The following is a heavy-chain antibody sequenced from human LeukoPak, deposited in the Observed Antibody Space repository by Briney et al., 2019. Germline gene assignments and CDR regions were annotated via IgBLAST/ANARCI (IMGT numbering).Heavy chain of an antibody. CDR3: ARVDYGDYSKDFDY. D-gene: IGHD4-17*01. CDR2: INHSGRT. J-gene: IGHJ4*02. CDR1: GGSFSTYY. Sequence: SETLSPTCAVYGGSFSTYYWSWIRQPPGKGLEWIGEINHSGRTNYNPSLMSRVTISVDTSKNQFSLNLNSVTAADTAVYYCARVDYGDYSKDFDYWGQGTLVTVSS. V-gene: IGHV4-34*01.